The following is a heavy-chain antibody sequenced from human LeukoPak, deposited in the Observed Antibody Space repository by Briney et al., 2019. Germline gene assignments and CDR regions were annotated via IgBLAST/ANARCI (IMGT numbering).Heavy chain of an antibody. CDR1: GFTFSYYG. CDR2: ISNDGSNK. CDR3: AKDLRGYGDYTCTFDV. Sequence: GGSLRLSCAASGFTFSYYGMHWVRQAPGKGLEWVAIISNDGSNKNYADSVKGRFTISRDNSKNTLFLQMSSLRAEDTAVYYCAKDLRGYGDYTCTFDVWGQGTTVTISS. J-gene: IGHJ3*01. D-gene: IGHD4-17*01. V-gene: IGHV3-30*18.